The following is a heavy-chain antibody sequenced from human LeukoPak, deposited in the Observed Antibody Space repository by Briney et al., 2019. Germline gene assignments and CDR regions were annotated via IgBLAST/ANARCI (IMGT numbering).Heavy chain of an antibody. CDR2: INHSGST. V-gene: IGHV4-34*01. Sequence: SETLSLTCAVYGGSFSGYYWSWIRQPPGKGLEWIGEINHSGSTNYNPSLKSRVIISVDTSKNQFSLKLSSVTAADTAVYYCASTNIAAAGRRSNYYYYYYMDVWGKGTTVTVSS. D-gene: IGHD6-13*01. CDR1: GGSFSGYY. J-gene: IGHJ6*03. CDR3: ASTNIAAAGRRSNYYYYYYMDV.